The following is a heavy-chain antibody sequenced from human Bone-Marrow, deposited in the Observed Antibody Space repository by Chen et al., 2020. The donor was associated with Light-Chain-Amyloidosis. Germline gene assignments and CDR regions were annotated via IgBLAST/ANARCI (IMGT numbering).Heavy chain of an antibody. CDR1: GGSISSSSNY. D-gene: IGHD2-15*01. V-gene: IGHV4-39*01. CDR3: ARLYRTVVLPSVVDY. CDR2: IYYSGST. J-gene: IGHJ4*02. Sequence: QLKLQESAPGLVKPSETLSITCTVSGGSISSSSNYWGWIRQPPGKGLECIGSIYYSGSTSYNPSLKSRVTISVDTSKNQFSLKLSSVTAADTAVYYCARLYRTVVLPSVVDYWGQGTLVTVSS.